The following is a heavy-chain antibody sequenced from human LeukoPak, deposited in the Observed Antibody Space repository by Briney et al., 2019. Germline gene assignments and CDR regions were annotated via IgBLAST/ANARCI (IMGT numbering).Heavy chain of an antibody. CDR2: ISDRGDNT. D-gene: IGHD3-10*01. V-gene: IGHV3-23*01. CDR3: AKDHYYGSGSYYNDNYMDV. Sequence: GGSLRLSCAASGFTFSAHGMTWVRQAPGKGLEWVSHISDRGDNTYYADPVQGRFTISRDNSKNTLYLQMNSLRVEDTAVYYCAKDHYYGSGSYYNDNYMDVWGKGTTVTISS. CDR1: GFTFSAHG. J-gene: IGHJ6*03.